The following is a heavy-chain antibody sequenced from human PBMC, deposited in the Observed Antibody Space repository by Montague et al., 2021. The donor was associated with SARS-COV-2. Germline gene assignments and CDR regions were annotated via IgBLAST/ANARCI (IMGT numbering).Heavy chain of an antibody. V-gene: IGHV4-39*01. Sequence: SETLSLTCTVSGGSISSSSYYWGWIRQPPGKGLEWIGSIYYIGSTYYNPSLKSRVTISVDTSKNQFSLKLSSVTAADTAVYYCARGYSSYEYPTGFDPWGQGTLVTVSS. CDR2: IYYIGST. CDR3: ARGYSSYEYPTGFDP. D-gene: IGHD5-12*01. CDR1: GGSISSSSYY. J-gene: IGHJ5*02.